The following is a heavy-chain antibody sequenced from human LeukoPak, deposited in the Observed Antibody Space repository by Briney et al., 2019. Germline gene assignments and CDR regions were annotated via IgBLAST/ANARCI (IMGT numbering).Heavy chain of an antibody. CDR2: INTNTGNP. Sequence: ASVKVSCKASGYTFTSYAMNWVRQAPGQGLEWMGWINTNTGNPTYAQGFTGRFVFSLDTSVSTAYLQISSLKAEDTAVYYCARDALRGGYDSPFDYWGQGTLVTVSS. CDR3: ARDALRGGYDSPFDY. J-gene: IGHJ4*02. V-gene: IGHV7-4-1*02. D-gene: IGHD5-12*01. CDR1: GYTFTSYA.